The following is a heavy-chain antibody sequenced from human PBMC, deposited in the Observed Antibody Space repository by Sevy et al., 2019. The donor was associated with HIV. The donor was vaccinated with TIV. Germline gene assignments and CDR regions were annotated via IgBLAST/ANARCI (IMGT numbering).Heavy chain of an antibody. Sequence: ASVKVSCKASGYTFTGYYMHWVRQAPGQGLEWMGRINPNSGGTNYPQKFQGRVTMTRDTSISTAYMELSRLRSDDTAVYYCARDRPPYYYDSSGYYFQHWGQGTLVTVSS. CDR3: ARDRPPYYYDSSGYYFQH. CDR2: INPNSGGT. CDR1: GYTFTGYY. V-gene: IGHV1-2*06. J-gene: IGHJ1*01. D-gene: IGHD3-22*01.